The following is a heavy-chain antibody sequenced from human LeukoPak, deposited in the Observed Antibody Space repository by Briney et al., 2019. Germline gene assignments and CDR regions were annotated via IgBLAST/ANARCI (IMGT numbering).Heavy chain of an antibody. CDR1: GYRFTTYS. Sequence: ASVKVSCKTSGYRFTTYSVSWVRQAPGQGLEWMGWISAYNNNTDFAQKFQDRVTLTTDTSTSTAYMELSSLRSEDTAVYYCARDRPRGRAYYYGMDVWGQGTTVTVSS. D-gene: IGHD3-10*01. CDR3: ARDRPRGRAYYYGMDV. V-gene: IGHV1-18*01. CDR2: ISAYNNNT. J-gene: IGHJ6*02.